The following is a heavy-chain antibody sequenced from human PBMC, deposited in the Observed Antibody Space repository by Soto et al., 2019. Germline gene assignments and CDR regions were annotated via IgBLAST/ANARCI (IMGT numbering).Heavy chain of an antibody. D-gene: IGHD3-16*02. CDR2: INPSGGST. V-gene: IGHV1-46*01. J-gene: IGHJ4*02. CDR3: ARDGSMITFGGVIGLFDY. CDR1: GYTFTSYY. Sequence: ASVKVSCEASGYTFTSYYMHWVRQAPGQGLEWMGIINPSGGSTSYAQKFQGRVTMTRDTSTSTVYMELSSLRSEDTAVYYCARDGSMITFGGVIGLFDYWGQGTLVTVSS.